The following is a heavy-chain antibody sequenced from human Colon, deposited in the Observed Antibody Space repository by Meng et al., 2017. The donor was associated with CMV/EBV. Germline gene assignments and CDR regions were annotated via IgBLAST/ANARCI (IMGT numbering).Heavy chain of an antibody. CDR3: ARGDPMDIVVVPVPNYYGMDV. J-gene: IGHJ6*02. V-gene: IGHV3-48*03. CDR2: ISSNGSTT. D-gene: IGHD2-2*03. Sequence: GESLKISCAASGFTFSPYEMNWVRQASGKGLEWVSYISSNGSTTYYADSVKGRFTISRDNAKKSLFLQMNSLRAEDTAIYYCARGDPMDIVVVPVPNYYGMDVWGQGTTVTVSS. CDR1: GFTFSPYE.